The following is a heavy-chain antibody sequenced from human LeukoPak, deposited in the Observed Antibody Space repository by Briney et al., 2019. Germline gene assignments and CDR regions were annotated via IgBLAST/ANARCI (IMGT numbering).Heavy chain of an antibody. CDR3: ARGNIYGDYPSEFDY. J-gene: IGHJ4*02. Sequence: GGSLRLSCAASGLTFSSYSMNWVRQAPGKGLEWVSSISSSSSYIYYADSVKGRFTISRDNAKNSLYLQMNSLRAEDTAVYYCARGNIYGDYPSEFDYWGQGTLVTVSS. CDR1: GLTFSSYS. CDR2: ISSSSSYI. D-gene: IGHD4-17*01. V-gene: IGHV3-21*01.